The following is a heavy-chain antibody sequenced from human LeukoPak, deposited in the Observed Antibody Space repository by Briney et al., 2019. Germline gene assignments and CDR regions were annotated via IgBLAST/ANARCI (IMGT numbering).Heavy chain of an antibody. CDR3: ARCNLKGAFDI. CDR2: IYYSGST. Sequence: SETLSLTCTVSGGSISSYYWSWIRQPPGKGLEWIGYIYYSGSTNYNPSLKSRDTISVDTSKNQFSLKLSSVTAADTAVYYCARCNLKGAFDIWGQGTMVTVSS. CDR1: GGSISSYY. J-gene: IGHJ3*02. V-gene: IGHV4-59*01.